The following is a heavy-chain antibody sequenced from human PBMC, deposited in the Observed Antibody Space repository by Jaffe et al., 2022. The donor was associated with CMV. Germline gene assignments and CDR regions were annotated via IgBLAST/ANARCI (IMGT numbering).Heavy chain of an antibody. CDR2: IYYSGST. V-gene: IGHV4-39*01. CDR1: GGSISSSSYY. J-gene: IGHJ4*02. D-gene: IGHD1-7*01. Sequence: QLQLQESGPGLVKPSETLSLTCTVSGGSISSSSYYWGWIRQPPGKGLEWIGSIYYSGSTYYNPSLKSRVTISVDTSKNQFSLKLSSVTAADTAVYYCARVAGVTGTIDYWGQGTLVTVSS. CDR3: ARVAGVTGTIDY.